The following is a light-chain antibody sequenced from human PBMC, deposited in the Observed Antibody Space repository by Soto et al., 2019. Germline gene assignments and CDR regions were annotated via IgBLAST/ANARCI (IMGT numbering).Light chain of an antibody. J-gene: IGLJ2*01. V-gene: IGLV1-44*01. CDR3: ASWDDSLGAVL. Sequence: QSVLSQPPSASGTPGQRVTISCSGSRSNIGTNSVHWYQQLPGSAPRLLIFSNNQRSSGVPDRFSGSKSGTSASLAISGPQSPYEAIYYCASWDDSLGAVLFGGGTQLTVL. CDR2: SNN. CDR1: RSNIGTNS.